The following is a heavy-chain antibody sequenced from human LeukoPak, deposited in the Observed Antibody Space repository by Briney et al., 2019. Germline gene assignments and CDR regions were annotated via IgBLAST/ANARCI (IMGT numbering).Heavy chain of an antibody. D-gene: IGHD1-20*01. Sequence: SKTLPLTCTVSGGSISSGDYYWSWIRQPPGKGLEWIGYIYYSGSTYYNPSLKSRVTISVDTSRNQFSLKLSSVTAADTAVYYCARSYDWNAFDIWGQGTMVTVSS. CDR2: IYYSGST. V-gene: IGHV4-30-4*01. CDR3: ARSYDWNAFDI. J-gene: IGHJ3*02. CDR1: GGSISSGDYY.